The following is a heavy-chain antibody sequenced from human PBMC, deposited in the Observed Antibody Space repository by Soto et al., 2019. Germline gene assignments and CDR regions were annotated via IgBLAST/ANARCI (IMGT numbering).Heavy chain of an antibody. CDR3: TNDRAPGYSYGRDY. V-gene: IGHV4-4*02. D-gene: IGHD5-18*01. Sequence: SETLSLTCVASGVSVNNANWWTWVRQPPEKGLEWVGEIHSSGGNNYNSSLNGRVAMSLDKSRNLFLLDLNFVTAADTAVYYCTNDRAPGYSYGRDYWGQGTLVTV. J-gene: IGHJ4*02. CDR1: GVSVNNANW. CDR2: IHSSGGN.